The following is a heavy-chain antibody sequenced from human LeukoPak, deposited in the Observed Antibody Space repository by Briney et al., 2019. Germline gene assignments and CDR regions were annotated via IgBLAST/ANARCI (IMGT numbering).Heavy chain of an antibody. CDR1: GFTFSDYY. CDR3: ASLRYFDWLLVH. CDR2: ISSSGSTI. Sequence: GGSLRLSCAASGFTFSDYYMSWIRQAPGKGLEWVSYISSSGSTIYYADSVKGRFTISRDNAKNPLYLQMNSLRAEDTAVYYCASLRYFDWLLVHWGQGTLVTVSS. J-gene: IGHJ4*02. D-gene: IGHD3-9*01. V-gene: IGHV3-11*01.